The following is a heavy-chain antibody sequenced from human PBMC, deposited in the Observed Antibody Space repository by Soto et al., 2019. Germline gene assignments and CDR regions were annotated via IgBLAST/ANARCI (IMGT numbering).Heavy chain of an antibody. Sequence: QVQLVQSGAEVKKPGASVKVSCKASGYTFTSYGISWVRQAPGQGLEWMGWISAYNGNTNYARKLQGRVTMTTDTSTSSADMGLRRLRSDDTAVYYCARDLGRYYDYIWGSYRNNPDFDYWGEGTLVTVSS. CDR3: ARDLGRYYDYIWGSYRNNPDFDY. CDR2: ISAYNGNT. D-gene: IGHD3-16*02. J-gene: IGHJ4*02. V-gene: IGHV1-18*01. CDR1: GYTFTSYG.